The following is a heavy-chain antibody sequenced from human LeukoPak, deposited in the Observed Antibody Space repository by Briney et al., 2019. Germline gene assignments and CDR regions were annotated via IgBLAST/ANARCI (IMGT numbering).Heavy chain of an antibody. CDR2: ISYDGSNK. J-gene: IGHJ4*02. Sequence: GGSLRLSCAASGFTFSSYAMHWVRQAPGKGLEWVAVISYDGSNKYYADSVKGRFTISRDNSKNTLYLQMNSLGAEDTAVYYCARDRGDTFDYWGQGTLVTVSS. V-gene: IGHV3-30-3*01. CDR1: GFTFSSYA. D-gene: IGHD5-18*01. CDR3: ARDRGDTFDY.